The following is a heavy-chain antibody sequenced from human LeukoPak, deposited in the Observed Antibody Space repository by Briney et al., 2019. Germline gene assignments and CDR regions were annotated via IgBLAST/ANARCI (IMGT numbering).Heavy chain of an antibody. CDR2: IIPIFGTA. D-gene: IGHD4-17*01. CDR3: ARNYGDYFAYMDV. Sequence: SVKVSCKASGGTFSSYAISWVRQAPGQGLEWMGGIIPIFGTANYAQKFQGRVTITTDESTSTAYMELSSLRSEDMAVYYCARNYGDYFAYMDVWGKGTTVTVSS. J-gene: IGHJ6*03. CDR1: GGTFSSYA. V-gene: IGHV1-69*05.